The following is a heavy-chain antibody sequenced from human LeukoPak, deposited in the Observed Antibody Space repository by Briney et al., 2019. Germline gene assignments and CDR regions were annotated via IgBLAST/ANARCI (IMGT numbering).Heavy chain of an antibody. V-gene: IGHV1-2*02. CDR3: ARDTVAVENWFDP. Sequence: GASVKVSCKASGYTFTGYYLHWGRQAPGQGLEWMGWINPNSGGTSYAQKFQGRVTMTRDTSISTAYMELSRLRSDDTAVYYCARDTVAVENWFDPWGQGTLVTVYS. J-gene: IGHJ5*02. D-gene: IGHD6-19*01. CDR1: GYTFTGYY. CDR2: INPNSGGT.